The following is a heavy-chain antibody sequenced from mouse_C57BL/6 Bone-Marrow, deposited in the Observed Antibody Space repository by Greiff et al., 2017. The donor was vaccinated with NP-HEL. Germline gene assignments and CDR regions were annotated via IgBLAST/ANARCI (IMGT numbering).Heavy chain of an antibody. CDR2: IYPYNGVS. Sequence: EVQLQQSGPELVKPGASVKISCKASGYSFTGYYMHWVKQSHGNILDWIGYIYPYNGVSSYNQKFKGKATLTVDKSSSTAYMELRSLTSEASAIYYCARVYYYGSSYWYFDVWGTGTTVTVSS. J-gene: IGHJ1*03. CDR3: ARVYYYGSSYWYFDV. D-gene: IGHD1-1*01. CDR1: GYSFTGYY. V-gene: IGHV1-31*01.